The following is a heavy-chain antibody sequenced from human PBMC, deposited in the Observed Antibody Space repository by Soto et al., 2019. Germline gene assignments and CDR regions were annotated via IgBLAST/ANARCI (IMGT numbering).Heavy chain of an antibody. V-gene: IGHV3-23*01. CDR3: AKDSSITMIVVVIPHYFDY. D-gene: IGHD3-22*01. CDR2: ISGSGGST. CDR1: GFTFSSYA. J-gene: IGHJ4*02. Sequence: PGGSLRLSCAASGFTFSSYAMSWVRQAPGKGLEWVSAISGSGGSTYYADSVKGRFTISRDNSKNTLYLQMNSLRAEDTAVYYCAKDSSITMIVVVIPHYFDYWGRGTLVTVSS.